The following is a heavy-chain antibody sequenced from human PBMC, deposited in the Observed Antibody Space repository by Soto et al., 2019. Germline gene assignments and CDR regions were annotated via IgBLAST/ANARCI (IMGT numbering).Heavy chain of an antibody. CDR1: GFSLSTSGVG. J-gene: IGHJ4*02. Sequence: QITLKESGPTLVKPTQTLTLTCTFSGFSLSTSGVGVGWIRQPPGKALEWLALIYWDDDKRYSPSLTSRLTITKDTSKNQVVLTMTNMDPVDTATYYCARHRGYYYDSSGYYPDYWGQGTLVTVSS. V-gene: IGHV2-5*02. CDR3: ARHRGYYYDSSGYYPDY. D-gene: IGHD3-22*01. CDR2: IYWDDDK.